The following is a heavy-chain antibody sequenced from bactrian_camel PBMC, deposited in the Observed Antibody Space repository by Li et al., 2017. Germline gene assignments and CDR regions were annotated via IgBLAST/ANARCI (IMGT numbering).Heavy chain of an antibody. CDR1: EYRYDDIC. D-gene: IGHD5*01. J-gene: IGHJ6*01. V-gene: IGHV3S54*01. CDR3: ARSTPYGCESALRTGRFAY. CDR2: FIHTFGRST. Sequence: VQLVESGGGSVQAGGSLTLSCAVSEYRYDDICMGWFRQTPGKEREQVAVFIHTFGRSTRYADSVKGRFTISTDNAKNTLYLQMNSLKPEDSAMYYCARSTPYGCESALRTGRFAYWGQGTQVTVS.